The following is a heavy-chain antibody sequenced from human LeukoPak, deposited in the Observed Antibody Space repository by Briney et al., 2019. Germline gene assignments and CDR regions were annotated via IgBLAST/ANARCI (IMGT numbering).Heavy chain of an antibody. Sequence: GRSLRLSCAASGFTFSSYGMHWVRQAPGKGLEWVANIKQDGSEKYYVDSVKGRFTISRDNAKNSLYLQMNSLRAEDTAVYYCASLVRIDYWGQGTLVTVSS. CDR2: IKQDGSEK. CDR3: ASLVRIDY. D-gene: IGHD3-10*01. V-gene: IGHV3-7*01. CDR1: GFTFSSYG. J-gene: IGHJ4*02.